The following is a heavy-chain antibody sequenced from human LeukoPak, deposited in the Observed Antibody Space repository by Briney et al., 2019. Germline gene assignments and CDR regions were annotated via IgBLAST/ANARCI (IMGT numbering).Heavy chain of an antibody. J-gene: IGHJ4*02. Sequence: SETLSLTCSVSGGSISPYFWSWIRQPPGKGLEWIGNIYYSGSTNYNPSLTSRVSMSVDLSKNQFSLKLNSVTAADTAVYYCARGATTVTPNDYWGQGTLVTVPS. D-gene: IGHD4-11*01. V-gene: IGHV4-59*01. CDR3: ARGATTVTPNDY. CDR2: IYYSGST. CDR1: GGSISPYF.